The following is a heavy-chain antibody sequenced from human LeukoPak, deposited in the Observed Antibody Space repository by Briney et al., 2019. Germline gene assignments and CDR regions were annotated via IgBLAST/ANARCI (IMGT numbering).Heavy chain of an antibody. J-gene: IGHJ4*02. V-gene: IGHV3-23*01. CDR1: GFTFSSFA. D-gene: IGHD3-22*01. CDR3: AKGDSDSSCYYLD. CDR2: ISVSGGTT. Sequence: GGSLRLSCAASGFTFSSFAMSWVRQAPAKGLEWVSGISVSGGTTYYADSVKGRLTISRDNSKNTLYLQMNSLRAEDTVVYYCAKGDSDSSCYYLDWGQGTLVTVSS.